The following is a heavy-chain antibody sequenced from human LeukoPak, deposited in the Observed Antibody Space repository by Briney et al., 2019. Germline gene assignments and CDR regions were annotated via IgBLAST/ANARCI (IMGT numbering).Heavy chain of an antibody. V-gene: IGHV3-48*01. CDR1: GFTFSSYS. Sequence: GGSLRLSCAASGFTFSSYSMNWVRQAPGKGLEWVSYISSSSSTIYYADSVKGRFTISRDNAKNSLYLQMNSLRAEDTAGYYCAKDLVYYDFWSGYYKDYYYYMDVWGKGTTVTVSS. D-gene: IGHD3-3*01. CDR2: ISSSSSTI. J-gene: IGHJ6*03. CDR3: AKDLVYYDFWSGYYKDYYYYMDV.